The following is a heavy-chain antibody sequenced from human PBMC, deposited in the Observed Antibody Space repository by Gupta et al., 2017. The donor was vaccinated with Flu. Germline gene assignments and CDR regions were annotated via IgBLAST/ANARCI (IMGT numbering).Heavy chain of an antibody. J-gene: IGHJ3*02. CDR1: NYNFINYG. V-gene: IGHV1-18*01. CDR3: ARDLGYCGGDCYFDTFDI. CDR2: ISGDKSGPKYKDGP. D-gene: IGHD2-21*02. Sequence: QVQLVQSGGEVKKPGASVKISCTASNYNFINYGVSWVRQAPGQGLEWMGWISGDKSGPKYKDGPNYAQRFQGRVTLSTDPSTGVAYMELRSLKSDDSAVYYCARDLGYCGGDCYFDTFDIWGQGTVITVSS.